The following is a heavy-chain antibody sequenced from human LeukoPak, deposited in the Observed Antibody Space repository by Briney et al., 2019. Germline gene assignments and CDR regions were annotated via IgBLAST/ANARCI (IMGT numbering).Heavy chain of an antibody. V-gene: IGHV1-18*01. Sequence: VASVKVSCKASGYTFTSYGISWVRQAPGQGLEWMGWISAYNGNTNYAQKLKGRVTMTTDTSTSTAYMELRSLRSDDTAVYYCARGGYCSGGSCFGYFDYWGQGTLVTVSS. D-gene: IGHD2-15*01. CDR3: ARGGYCSGGSCFGYFDY. CDR2: ISAYNGNT. CDR1: GYTFTSYG. J-gene: IGHJ4*02.